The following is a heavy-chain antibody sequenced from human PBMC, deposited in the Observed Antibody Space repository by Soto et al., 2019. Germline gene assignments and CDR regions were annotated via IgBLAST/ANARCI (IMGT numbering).Heavy chain of an antibody. V-gene: IGHV4-59*08. CDR1: GGSISSYY. J-gene: IGHJ4*02. CDR3: ASYGLGYCSGGSCYSDVY. Sequence: SETLSLTCTVSGGSISSYYWSWIRQPPGKGLEWIGYIYYSGSTNYNPSLKSRVTISVDTSKNQFSLKLSSVTAADTAVYYCASYGLGYCSGGSCYSDVYWGQGTLVTVSS. CDR2: IYYSGST. D-gene: IGHD2-15*01.